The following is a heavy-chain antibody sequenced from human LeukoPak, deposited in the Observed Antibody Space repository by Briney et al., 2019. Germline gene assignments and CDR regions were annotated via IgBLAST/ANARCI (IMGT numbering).Heavy chain of an antibody. V-gene: IGHV3-23*01. CDR3: TTDGVGVEGATYDN. CDR1: GFTFGDYA. D-gene: IGHD2-8*01. Sequence: GGSLRLSCTASGFTFGDYAMTWVRQAPGKGLEWVAAISGSGGRTNYADPVKGRFIISRDSSKNTLYLQMNSLKTEDTAVYYCTTDGVGVEGATYDNWGQGTLVSVSS. J-gene: IGHJ4*02. CDR2: ISGSGGRT.